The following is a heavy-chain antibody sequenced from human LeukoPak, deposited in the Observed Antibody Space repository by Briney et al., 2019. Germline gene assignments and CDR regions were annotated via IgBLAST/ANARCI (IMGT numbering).Heavy chain of an antibody. Sequence: SETLSLTCTVYGGSFSDYYWSWIRQPPGKGLEWIGEINHSGSTNYNPSLKSRVAISVDTSRNQFSLRLSSVTAADTAVYYCARGGYSSSWYGHWFDPWGQGTLVTVSS. D-gene: IGHD6-13*01. CDR1: GGSFSDYY. J-gene: IGHJ5*02. V-gene: IGHV4-34*01. CDR2: INHSGST. CDR3: ARGGYSSSWYGHWFDP.